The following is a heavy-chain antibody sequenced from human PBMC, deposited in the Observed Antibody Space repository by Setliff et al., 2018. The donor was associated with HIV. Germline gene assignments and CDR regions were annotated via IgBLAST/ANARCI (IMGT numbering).Heavy chain of an antibody. CDR2: IRFDGSNQ. V-gene: IGHV3-30*02. D-gene: IGHD3-22*01. CDR1: GFTFSSYG. J-gene: IGHJ3*02. Sequence: GGSLRLSCIASGFTFSSYGIHWVRQAPNKGLEWVAFIRFDGSNQYYVDSVQGRFTISRDNAKNSLYLQMNSLRAEDTAVYYCARSHYDSRGYYYRGDAFDIWGLGTMVTVSS. CDR3: ARSHYDSRGYYYRGDAFDI.